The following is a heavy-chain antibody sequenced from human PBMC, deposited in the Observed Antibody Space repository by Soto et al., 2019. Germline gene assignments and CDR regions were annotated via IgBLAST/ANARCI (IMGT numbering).Heavy chain of an antibody. CDR3: ARGAIVAVPAALSSYHDYTNYRFDF. V-gene: IGHV1-69*01. D-gene: IGHD2-15*01. CDR1: GGSFSDFA. J-gene: IGHJ4*02. CDR2: IIPMFAAT. Sequence: QVQLAQSGAEMTKPGSSVKVSCRASGGSFSDFAFSWVRQAPGQGLEWMGGIIPMFAATKYAQRLQDRVTITADESTNTVYLALNRLTSEDTAIYYCARGAIVAVPAALSSYHDYTNYRFDFWGQGALVTVSS.